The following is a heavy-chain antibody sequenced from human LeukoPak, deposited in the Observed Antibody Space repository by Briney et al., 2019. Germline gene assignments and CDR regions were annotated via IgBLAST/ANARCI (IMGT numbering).Heavy chain of an antibody. Sequence: GESLKISCAASGFTFSSYGMHWVRQAPGKGLEWVAVIWYDGSNKYYADSVKGRFTISRDNSKNTLYLQMNSLRAEDTAVYYCAKDSHDYSNYGFDYWGQGTLVTVSS. J-gene: IGHJ4*02. CDR3: AKDSHDYSNYGFDY. CDR2: IWYDGSNK. CDR1: GFTFSSYG. V-gene: IGHV3-33*06. D-gene: IGHD4-11*01.